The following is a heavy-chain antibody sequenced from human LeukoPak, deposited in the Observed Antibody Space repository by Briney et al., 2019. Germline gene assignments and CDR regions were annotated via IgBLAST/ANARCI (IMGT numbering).Heavy chain of an antibody. CDR1: GGSFSGYY. D-gene: IGHD6-13*01. Sequence: SETLSLTCAVYGGSFSGYYWSWIRQPPGKGLEWIGEINHSGSTNYNPSLKSRVTIPVDTSKNQFSLKLSSVTAADTAVYYCARDGQQLGPFDYWGQGTLVTVSS. J-gene: IGHJ4*02. CDR3: ARDGQQLGPFDY. CDR2: INHSGST. V-gene: IGHV4-34*01.